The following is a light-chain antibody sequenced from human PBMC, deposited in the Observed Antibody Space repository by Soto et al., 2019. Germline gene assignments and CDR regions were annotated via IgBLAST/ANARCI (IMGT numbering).Light chain of an antibody. Sequence: DIQMTQSPSSLSASVGDRVSITCRASQGISNYLAWYQQKPGKVPKLLIYTTSTLRSGVPSRFSGSGSGTDFTLTISSLQPEDVATYYCQKYNSAPPTFGPWTRVDI. CDR2: TTS. CDR1: QGISNY. V-gene: IGKV1-27*01. J-gene: IGKJ3*01. CDR3: QKYNSAPPT.